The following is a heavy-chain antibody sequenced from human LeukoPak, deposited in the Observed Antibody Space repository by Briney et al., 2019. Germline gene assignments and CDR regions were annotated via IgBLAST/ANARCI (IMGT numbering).Heavy chain of an antibody. Sequence: SETLSLTCTGSGYYISSGYYWGWIRQPPGKGLEWIGSIYHSGSTYYNPSLKSRVTLSVDTSKNQFSLKLSSVTAAGTAVEYCPRESSFYYESSGSYWFDPWGQGTLVTVSS. J-gene: IGHJ5*02. CDR3: PRESSFYYESSGSYWFDP. CDR1: GYYISSGYY. D-gene: IGHD3-22*01. V-gene: IGHV4-38-2*02. CDR2: IYHSGST.